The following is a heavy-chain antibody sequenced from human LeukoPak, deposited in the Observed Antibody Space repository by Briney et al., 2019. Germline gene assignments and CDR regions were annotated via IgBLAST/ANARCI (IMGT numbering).Heavy chain of an antibody. CDR1: GYSISSGYY. J-gene: IGHJ4*02. CDR2: IYYSGST. V-gene: IGHV4-38-2*02. D-gene: IGHD1-20*01. CDR3: ARPHNWNDHFDY. Sequence: SETLSLTCTVSGYSISSGYYWGWIRQPPGKGLEWIGSIYYSGSTYYNPSLKSRVTISVDTSKNQFSLKLSSVTAADTAVYYCARPHNWNDHFDYWGQGTLVTVSS.